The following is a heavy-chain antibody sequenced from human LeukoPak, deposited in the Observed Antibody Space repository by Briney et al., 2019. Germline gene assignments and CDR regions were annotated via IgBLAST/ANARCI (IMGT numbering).Heavy chain of an antibody. D-gene: IGHD3-3*01. V-gene: IGHV3-53*01. CDR3: ARDSPTIGFWSGYSI. CDR1: GFTVSSNY. Sequence: GGSLRLSCAASGFTVSSNYMSWVRQAPGKGLEWVSVIYSGGGTYYADSVKGRFTISRDNSKNTLYLQMNSLRAEDTAVYYCARDSPTIGFWSGYSIWGQGTMVTVSS. J-gene: IGHJ3*02. CDR2: IYSGGGT.